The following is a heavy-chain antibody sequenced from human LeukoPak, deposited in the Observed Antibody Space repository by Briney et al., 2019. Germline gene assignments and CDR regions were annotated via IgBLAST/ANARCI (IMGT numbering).Heavy chain of an antibody. V-gene: IGHV1-8*01. CDR1: GYTFTSLD. CDR2: MNPNSGNT. D-gene: IGHD2-2*01. Sequence: ASVKVSCKASGYTFTSLDVNWVRQATGQGLEWMGWMNPNSGNTGYAQKFQGRVTMTRNTSISTAYMDLSSLRSEDMAVYYCARRYCSSTSCHYFDYWGQGTLVTVSS. CDR3: ARRYCSSTSCHYFDY. J-gene: IGHJ4*02.